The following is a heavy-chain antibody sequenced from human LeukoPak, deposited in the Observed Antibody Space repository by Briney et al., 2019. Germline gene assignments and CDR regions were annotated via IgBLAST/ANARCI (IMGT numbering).Heavy chain of an antibody. V-gene: IGHV3-21*01. CDR1: GFTFSSYS. CDR2: ISSSSSYI. Sequence: GGSLRLSCAASGFTFSSYSMNWVRQAPGKGLEWVSSISSSSSYIYYADSVKGRFTTSRDNAKNSLYLQMNSLRAEDTAVYYCARTHGSLIDAFDIWGQGTMVTVSS. CDR3: ARTHGSLIDAFDI. J-gene: IGHJ3*02. D-gene: IGHD3-10*01.